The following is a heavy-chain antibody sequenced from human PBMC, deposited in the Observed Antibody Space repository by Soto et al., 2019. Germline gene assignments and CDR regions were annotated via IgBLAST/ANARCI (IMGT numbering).Heavy chain of an antibody. D-gene: IGHD3-16*01. CDR1: GGSINDFAYY. CDR3: ARRERYYGSPGWFDP. V-gene: IGHV4-39*01. J-gene: IGHJ5*02. CDR2: VYHNENT. Sequence: SETLSLTCTVSGGSINDFAYYWGWIRQPPGKGLEWIGTVYHNENTYYNPSLKSRVTISVDTAKNQFSLNLRSVTAADTAIYFCARRERYYGSPGWFDPWGQGALVTVSS.